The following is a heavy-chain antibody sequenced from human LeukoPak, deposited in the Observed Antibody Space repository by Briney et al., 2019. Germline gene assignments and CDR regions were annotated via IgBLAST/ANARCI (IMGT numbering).Heavy chain of an antibody. D-gene: IGHD2-21*01. V-gene: IGHV4-31*03. Sequence: PSQTLSLTCTVFGGSISSGGYYWSWIRQHPGKGLEWIGYIYYSGSTYYNPSLKSRVTISVDTSKNQFSLKLSSVTAADTAVYYCARRYSGGGYFDYWGQGTLVTVSS. CDR2: IYYSGST. CDR1: GGSISSGGYY. CDR3: ARRYSGGGYFDY. J-gene: IGHJ4*02.